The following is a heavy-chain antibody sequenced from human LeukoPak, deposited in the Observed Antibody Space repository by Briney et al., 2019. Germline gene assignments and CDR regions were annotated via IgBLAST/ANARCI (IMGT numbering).Heavy chain of an antibody. J-gene: IGHJ1*01. CDR3: ARGPSYFQH. CDR1: GDSVSSDTTA. CDR2: TYYRSKWYK. V-gene: IGHV6-1*01. Sequence: SQTLSLTCAISGDSVSSDTTAWNWIRQSPSRGLEWLGRTYYRSKWYKYYAVSVKGRITINPDTSKNQFSLQLNSVTPEDTAVYYCARGPSYFQHWGQGTLVTVSS.